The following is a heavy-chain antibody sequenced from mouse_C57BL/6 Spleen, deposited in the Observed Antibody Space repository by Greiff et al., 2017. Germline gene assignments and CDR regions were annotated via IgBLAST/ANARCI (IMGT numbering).Heavy chain of an antibody. CDR2: ISYDGSN. D-gene: IGHD1-1*01. J-gene: IGHJ4*01. CDR3: ARDYDYAMDY. Sequence: EVQLQESGPGLVKPSQSLSLTCSVTGYSITSGNYWNWIRQFPGNKLEWMGYISYDGSNNYNPSLKNRISITRDTSKNQFFLKLNSVTTEDTATYYCARDYDYAMDYWGQGTSVTVSS. V-gene: IGHV3-6*01. CDR1: GYSITSGNY.